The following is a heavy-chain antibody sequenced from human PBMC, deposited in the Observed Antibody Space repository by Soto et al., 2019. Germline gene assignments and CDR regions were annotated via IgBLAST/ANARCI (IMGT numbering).Heavy chain of an antibody. J-gene: IGHJ4*02. CDR2: INHSGIT. V-gene: IGHV4-34*01. CDR3: ASGGYYFDY. Sequence: SETLSLTCAVSGGSSSAFYWSWIRQPPGKGLEWIGEINHSGITNYNPSLTSRVTISVDTSKNEFSLRLSSVTAADTAFYYCASGGYYFDYWGQGTLVTVSS. CDR1: GGSSSAFY.